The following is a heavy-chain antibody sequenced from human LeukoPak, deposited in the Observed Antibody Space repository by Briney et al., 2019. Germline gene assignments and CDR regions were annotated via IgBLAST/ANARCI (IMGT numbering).Heavy chain of an antibody. CDR3: ARPEVTTAVGATQDYYFDY. D-gene: IGHD1-26*01. J-gene: IGHJ4*02. CDR2: IDHSGST. Sequence: SETLSLTCAVYGGSFSGYYWSWIRQPPGKGLEWIGEIDHSGSTNYNPSLKSRVTISVDTSKNQFSLKLSSVTAADTAVYYCARPEVTTAVGATQDYYFDYWGQGTLVTVSS. V-gene: IGHV4-34*01. CDR1: GGSFSGYY.